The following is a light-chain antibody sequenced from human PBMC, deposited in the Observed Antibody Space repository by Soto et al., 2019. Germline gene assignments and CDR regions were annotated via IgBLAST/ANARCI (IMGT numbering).Light chain of an antibody. CDR1: QSISSW. CDR3: QQYNSYWT. J-gene: IGKJ1*01. CDR2: KAS. Sequence: DIQMTQSPSTLSASVGDRVTITCRASQSISSWLAWYQQKPRKAPKLLIYKASSLESGVPSRFSGSGSGTEFTFTISSLQPDDFATYYCQQYNSYWTFGQGTKV. V-gene: IGKV1-5*03.